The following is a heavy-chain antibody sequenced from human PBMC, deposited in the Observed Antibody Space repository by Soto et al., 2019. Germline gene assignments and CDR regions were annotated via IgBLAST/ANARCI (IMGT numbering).Heavy chain of an antibody. V-gene: IGHV3-74*01. CDR1: GVTFRKYW. CDR2: TNVDGSNI. Sequence: EVQLVESGGGLVQPGESLRLSCAGAGVTFRKYWMHWVRQAPGKGLEWVSCTNVDGSNITYADSVKGRFTISKDNARNTVYLQMNRLRGEATHGYCCASIRFSECGGRLWGQWTKVTVSS. CDR3: ASIRFSECGGRL. J-gene: IGHJ6*02. D-gene: IGHD3-3*01.